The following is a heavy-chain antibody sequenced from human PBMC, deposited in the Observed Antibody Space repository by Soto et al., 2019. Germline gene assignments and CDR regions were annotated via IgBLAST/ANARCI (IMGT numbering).Heavy chain of an antibody. Sequence: EVQLLESGGGLVQPGGSLRLSCAASGFTLSTYGMTWVRQAPGKGLEWVSAITGTGGNTYYVESVKGRFTVSRDNSKNMLYLKVSSLRAEDTAVYYCARIRGYYYGLDVWGQGTTVTVSS. J-gene: IGHJ6*02. V-gene: IGHV3-23*01. CDR3: ARIRGYYYGLDV. CDR1: GFTLSTYG. CDR2: ITGTGGNT.